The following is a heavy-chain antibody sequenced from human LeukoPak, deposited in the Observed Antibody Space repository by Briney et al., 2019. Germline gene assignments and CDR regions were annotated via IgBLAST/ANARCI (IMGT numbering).Heavy chain of an antibody. D-gene: IGHD3-10*01. J-gene: IGHJ4*02. CDR2: IYYSGST. CDR1: GGSISSGGYY. V-gene: IGHV4-31*03. CDR3: ARGIGGGYYGSGSYPDY. Sequence: NSSETLSLTCTVFGGSISSGGYYWSWIRQHPGKGLEWIGYIYYSGSTYYNPSLKSRVTISVDTSKNQFSLKLSSVTAADTAVYYCARGIGGGYYGSGSYPDYWGQGTLVTVSS.